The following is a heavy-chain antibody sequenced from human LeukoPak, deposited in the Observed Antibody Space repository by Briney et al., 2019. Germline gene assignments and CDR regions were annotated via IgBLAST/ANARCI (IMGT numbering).Heavy chain of an antibody. D-gene: IGHD5-18*01. CDR1: GGSISSYY. CDR3: ARGYSYVLYYGMDV. Sequence: SETLSLTCTVSGGSISSYYWSWIRQPPGKGLEWIGCIYYSGSTNYNPSLKSRVTISVDTSKNQFSLKLSSVTAAGTAVYYCARGYSYVLYYGMDVWGQGTTVTVSS. J-gene: IGHJ6*02. V-gene: IGHV4-59*01. CDR2: IYYSGST.